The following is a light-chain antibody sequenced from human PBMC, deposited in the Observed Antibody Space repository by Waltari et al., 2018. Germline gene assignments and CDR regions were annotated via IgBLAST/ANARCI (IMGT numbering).Light chain of an antibody. CDR3: QKYGTLPAT. V-gene: IGKV3-20*01. J-gene: IGKJ1*01. CDR1: QCVSRY. Sequence: PGQRATLSCRASQCVSRYLAWYQQKPGQAPRLLIYDTSIRATGVPDRFGGSGSGTDFSLTISRLEPEDFAVYYCQKYGTLPATFGQGTKVQMK. CDR2: DTS.